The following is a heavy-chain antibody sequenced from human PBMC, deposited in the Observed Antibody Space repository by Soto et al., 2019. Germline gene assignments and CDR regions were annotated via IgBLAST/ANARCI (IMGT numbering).Heavy chain of an antibody. CDR3: ARVGWELLYFDY. V-gene: IGHV4-34*01. J-gene: IGHJ4*02. CDR2: INHSGST. D-gene: IGHD1-26*01. CDR1: GGSFSGYY. Sequence: SETLSLTCAVYGGSFSGYYWSWIRQPPGKGLEWIGEINHSGSTNYNPSLKSRVTISVDTSKNQFSLKLSSVTAADTAVYYCARVGWELLYFDYWGLGTLVTVSS.